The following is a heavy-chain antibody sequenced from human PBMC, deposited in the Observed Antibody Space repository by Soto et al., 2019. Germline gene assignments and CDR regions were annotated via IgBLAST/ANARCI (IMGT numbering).Heavy chain of an antibody. V-gene: IGHV3-73*02. CDR2: VRSKANSYAT. CDR1: GFTFSSYW. CDR3: TRRGDTALANFDY. D-gene: IGHD5-18*01. Sequence: EVQLVESGGGLVQPGGSLRLSCAASGFTFSSYWMHWVRQAPGKGLEWVGRVRSKANSYATAHAASVKGRFTISRDDSKSTRYLQMNSLKTEDTAVYYCTRRGDTALANFDYWGQGILVTVSS. J-gene: IGHJ4*02.